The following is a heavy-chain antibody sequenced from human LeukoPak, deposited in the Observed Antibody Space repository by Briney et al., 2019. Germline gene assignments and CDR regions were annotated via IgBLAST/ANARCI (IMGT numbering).Heavy chain of an antibody. D-gene: IGHD3-22*01. V-gene: IGHV1-2*02. CDR2: INPNRGGT. CDR3: ARGAKEDYYELYYFDY. CDR1: GYTFTGYD. J-gene: IGHJ4*02. Sequence: ASVKVSCKASGYTFTGYDMHWVRQAPGQGLEWMGWINPNRGGTNYAQKFQGRVTMTRDTSISTAYMELSRLRSDDTAVYYCARGAKEDYYELYYFDYWGQGTLVTVSS.